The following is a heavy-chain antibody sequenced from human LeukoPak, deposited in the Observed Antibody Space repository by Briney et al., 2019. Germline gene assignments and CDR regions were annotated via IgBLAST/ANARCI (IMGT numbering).Heavy chain of an antibody. CDR1: GGSIRSISHY. Sequence: PSETLSLTCTVSGGSIRSISHYWGWIRQPPGKGLEWVGSMYYSGSTYYNPSLKSRVTISVDTSKNQFSLKMSSVTAADTAVFYCVRLNMTIVRGVAGGFVDYWGQGTLVTVSS. D-gene: IGHD3-10*01. V-gene: IGHV4-39*01. J-gene: IGHJ4*02. CDR3: VRLNMTIVRGVAGGFVDY. CDR2: MYYSGST.